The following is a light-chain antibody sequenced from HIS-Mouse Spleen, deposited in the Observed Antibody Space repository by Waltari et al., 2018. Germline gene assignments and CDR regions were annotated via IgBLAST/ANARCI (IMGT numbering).Light chain of an antibody. J-gene: IGLJ2*01. CDR3: QSYDSSNVV. Sequence: NFMLTQPHSVSESPGKTVTISCTGSSVSIARKYRQRYQQRPGSAPTTVIYEDNQTPSGVPDRFSGSIDSSSNSASLTISGLKTEDEADYYCQSYDSSNVVFGGGTKLTVL. CDR1: SVSIARKY. V-gene: IGLV6-57*02. CDR2: EDN.